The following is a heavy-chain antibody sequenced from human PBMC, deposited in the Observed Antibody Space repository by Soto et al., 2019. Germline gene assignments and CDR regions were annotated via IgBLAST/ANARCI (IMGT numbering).Heavy chain of an antibody. J-gene: IGHJ4*02. CDR3: ARESPPADY. V-gene: IGHV1-18*01. CDR2: ISAYNGNT. CDR1: GYTKNCKS. Sequence: SKDPGYTKNCKSLCWLRHAPGQGLEWMGWISAYNGNTNYAQKLQGRVTMTADTSTSTAYMELRSLRSDDTAVYYCARESPPADYWGQGTLVTVSS.